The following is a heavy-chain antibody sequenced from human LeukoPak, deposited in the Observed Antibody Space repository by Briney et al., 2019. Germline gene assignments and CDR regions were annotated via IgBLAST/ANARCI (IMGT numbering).Heavy chain of an antibody. CDR3: AKSKSPYPMDYIFDF. Sequence: GGSLRLSCAASGFSFSSYGMHWVRQAPGKGLEWVAVISNDGSIIKYGDSVKGRFTISRDNSKNTLYVQMNSLRTDDAAVYYCAKSKSPYPMDYIFDFWGQGTLVTVSS. V-gene: IGHV3-30*18. CDR1: GFSFSSYG. CDR2: ISNDGSII. J-gene: IGHJ4*02. D-gene: IGHD4-11*01.